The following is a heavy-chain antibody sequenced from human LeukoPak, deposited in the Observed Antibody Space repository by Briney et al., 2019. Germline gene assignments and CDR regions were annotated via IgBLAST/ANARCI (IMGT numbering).Heavy chain of an antibody. D-gene: IGHD2-21*02. CDR3: ARYCGGDCYSGLNWFDP. Sequence: PSETLSLTCAVYGGSFSGYYWSWIRQPPGKGLEWIGEINHSGSTNYNPSLKSRVTISVDTSKNQSSLKLSSVTAADTAVHYCARYCGGDCYSGLNWFDPWGQGTLVTVSS. J-gene: IGHJ5*02. CDR2: INHSGST. V-gene: IGHV4-34*01. CDR1: GGSFSGYY.